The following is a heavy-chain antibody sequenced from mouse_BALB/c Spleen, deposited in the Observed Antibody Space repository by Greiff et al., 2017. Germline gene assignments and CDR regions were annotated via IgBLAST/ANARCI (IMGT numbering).Heavy chain of an antibody. D-gene: IGHD2-3*01. V-gene: IGHV1S137*01. J-gene: IGHJ3*01. CDR1: GYTFTDYV. CDR3: ARGGLLPFAY. Sequence: QVQLQQSGAELVRPGVSVKISCQGSGYTFTDYVMHWVKQSHAKSLEWIGVISTYSGDASYNQMFKGKATMTVDKSSSTAYMELARLTSEDSAIYYCARGGLLPFAYWGQGTLVTVSA. CDR2: ISTYSGDA.